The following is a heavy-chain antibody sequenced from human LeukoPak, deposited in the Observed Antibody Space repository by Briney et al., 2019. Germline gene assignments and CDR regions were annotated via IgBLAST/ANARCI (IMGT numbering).Heavy chain of an antibody. V-gene: IGHV4-61*02. Sequence: SETLSLTCTVSGGSISSGSYYWSWIRQPAGKGLEWIGRIYTSGSNNYNPSLERRVIISVDTSKNQFSLTLSSVTAADTAVYYCAREDGYCSGGSCYSWGQGTLVTVSS. J-gene: IGHJ4*02. CDR2: IYTSGSN. D-gene: IGHD2-15*01. CDR1: GGSISSGSYY. CDR3: AREDGYCSGGSCYS.